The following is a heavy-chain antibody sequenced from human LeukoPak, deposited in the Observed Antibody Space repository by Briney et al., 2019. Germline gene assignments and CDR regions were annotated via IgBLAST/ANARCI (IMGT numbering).Heavy chain of an antibody. V-gene: IGHV4-4*07. CDR3: AGRDY. CDR1: GGSISGYY. J-gene: IGHJ4*02. Sequence: SETLSLTCTVSGGSISGYYWSWIRQPAGKGLEWIGRIYTSGSTNYNPSLKSRVTISVDKSKNQLSLKLSSVTAAGSAVYYCAGRDYWGQGILVTVSS. CDR2: IYTSGST.